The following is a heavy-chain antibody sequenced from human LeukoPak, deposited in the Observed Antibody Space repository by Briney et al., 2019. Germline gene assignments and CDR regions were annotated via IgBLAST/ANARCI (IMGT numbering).Heavy chain of an antibody. J-gene: IGHJ4*02. CDR3: ARANDVDTAMAFDY. Sequence: KPGGSLRLSCAASGFTFSSYSMNWVRQAPGKGLEWVSSISSSSSYIYYADSVKGRLTISRDNSKNTLYLQMNSLRAEDTAVYYCARANDVDTAMAFDYWGQGTLVTVSS. D-gene: IGHD5-18*01. CDR1: GFTFSSYS. CDR2: ISSSSSYI. V-gene: IGHV3-21*04.